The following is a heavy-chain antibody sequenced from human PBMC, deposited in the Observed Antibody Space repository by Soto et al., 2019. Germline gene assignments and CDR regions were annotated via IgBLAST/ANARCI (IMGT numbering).Heavy chain of an antibody. CDR3: AREEEFGERVY. Sequence: ASVKVSCKDSGYTFTSYAMHWVRQAPGQRLEWMGWINAGNGNTKYSQKFQGRVTITRDTSASTAYMELSSLRSEDTAVYYCAREEEFGERVYWGQGTLVTVSS. CDR2: INAGNGNT. V-gene: IGHV1-3*01. D-gene: IGHD3-10*01. J-gene: IGHJ4*02. CDR1: GYTFTSYA.